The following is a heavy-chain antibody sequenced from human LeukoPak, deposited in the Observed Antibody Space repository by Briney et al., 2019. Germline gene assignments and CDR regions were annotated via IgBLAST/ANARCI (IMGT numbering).Heavy chain of an antibody. CDR2: IYTSGST. D-gene: IGHD2-15*01. Sequence: SETLSLTCTVSGGSISSYYWSWIRQPAGKGLEWIGRIYTSGSTKYNPPLKSRVHISVETSKNQFSLKLSSVTAADTAVYYCASDRIEVDAFDIWGQGTMVTVSS. CDR1: GGSISSYY. CDR3: ASDRIEVDAFDI. V-gene: IGHV4-4*07. J-gene: IGHJ3*02.